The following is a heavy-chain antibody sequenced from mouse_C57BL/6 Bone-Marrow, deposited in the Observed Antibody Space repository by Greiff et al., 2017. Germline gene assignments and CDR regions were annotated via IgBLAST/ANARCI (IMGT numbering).Heavy chain of an antibody. D-gene: IGHD1-1*01. J-gene: IGHJ2*01. V-gene: IGHV1-69*01. CDR2: IDPSDSYT. Sequence: QVQLQQPGAELVMPGASVKLSCKASGYTFTSYWMHWVKQRPGQGLEWIGEIDPSDSYTNYNQKFKGKSTLTVDKSSSTAYMQLSSLTSEDSAVYYCARERAVRFFDYWGQGTTRTVSS. CDR3: ARERAVRFFDY. CDR1: GYTFTSYW.